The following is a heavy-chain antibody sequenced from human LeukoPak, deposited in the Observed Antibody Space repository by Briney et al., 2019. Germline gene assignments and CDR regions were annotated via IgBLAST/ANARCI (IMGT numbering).Heavy chain of an antibody. CDR3: ARSAYDFWSGYLLDY. D-gene: IGHD3-3*01. CDR2: IDWDDDK. Sequence: SGPALVKPTQTLTLTCTFSGFSLSTSGMCVSWIRQPPGKALEWLARIDWDDDKYYSTSLKTRLTISKDTSKNQVVLTMTNMDPVDTATYYCARSAYDFWSGYLLDYWGQGTLVTVSS. CDR1: GFSLSTSGMC. J-gene: IGHJ4*02. V-gene: IGHV2-70*11.